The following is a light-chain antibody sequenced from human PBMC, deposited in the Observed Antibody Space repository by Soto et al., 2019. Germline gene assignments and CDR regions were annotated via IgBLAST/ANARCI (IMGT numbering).Light chain of an antibody. CDR1: SSNIGAGYD. CDR3: QSYYSTLSDSV. CDR2: GNT. V-gene: IGLV1-40*01. J-gene: IGLJ2*01. Sequence: QSVLTQPPSVSGAPGQRVTISCTGNSSNIGAGYDVHWYQQLPGSAPKLLIFGNTNRPSGVPDRFSGSKSGASASLAISGLQAEDEADFYCQSYYSTLSDSVFGGGTKLTVL.